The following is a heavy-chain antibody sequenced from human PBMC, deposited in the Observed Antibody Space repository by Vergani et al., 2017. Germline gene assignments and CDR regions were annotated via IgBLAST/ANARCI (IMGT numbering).Heavy chain of an antibody. Sequence: QVQLQQWGAGLLKPSETLSLTCAVYGGSFSGYYWSWIRQPPGKGLERIGEINHSGSTNYNTLLKSRVTISVDTSKNQFALKLSSVAAADTAVYYCARERGLGAGGAFDIWGQGTMVTVSS. D-gene: IGHD3-10*01. CDR3: ARERGLGAGGAFDI. J-gene: IGHJ3*02. CDR1: GGSFSGYY. V-gene: IGHV4-34*01. CDR2: INHSGST.